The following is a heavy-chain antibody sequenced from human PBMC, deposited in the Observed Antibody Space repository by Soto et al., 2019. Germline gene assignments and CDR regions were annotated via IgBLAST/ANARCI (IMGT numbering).Heavy chain of an antibody. CDR2: IYYSGST. V-gene: IGHV4-61*01. CDR1: GGSVSSGSYY. J-gene: IGHJ4*02. D-gene: IGHD6-19*01. CDR3: ARVRRRDGWDY. Sequence: QVQLQESGPGLVKPSETLSLTCTVSGGSVSSGSYYWSWIRQPTGKGLEWIGYIYYSGSTNYNPSLNSRVTISVDTSKNQYSLKLSSVTAADAAVYYCARVRRRDGWDYWGQGTLVTVSS.